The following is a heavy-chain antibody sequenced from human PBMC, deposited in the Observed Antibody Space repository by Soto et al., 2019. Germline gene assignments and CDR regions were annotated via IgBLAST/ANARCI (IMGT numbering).Heavy chain of an antibody. CDR2: TYYRSKWFH. D-gene: IGHD1-1*01. CDR3: ARGNALDV. J-gene: IGHJ3*01. Sequence: QGQLQQSGPGLVKPSQTLSLTCAISGDSVSSDITSWNWIRQSPSRGLEWLGRTYYRSKWFHDYAASVKSRITINPVTSKNQFPLELNSMTTEDTAVYYCARGNALDVWGQGTVVTVSS. CDR1: GDSVSSDITS. V-gene: IGHV6-1*01.